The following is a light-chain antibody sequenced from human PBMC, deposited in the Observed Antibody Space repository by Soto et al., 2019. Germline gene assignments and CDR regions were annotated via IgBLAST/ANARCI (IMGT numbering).Light chain of an antibody. Sequence: DIVMTQSPDSLAVSLGGRATINCKSSQNVLYSSNNKNYLAWYQQKPGQPPKLLIYWASTRESGVPDRFSGSGSGTDFTLTISRLQAEDVAVYYCQQDYNLYTFGQGTKLEIK. J-gene: IGKJ2*01. CDR3: QQDYNLYT. CDR2: WAS. CDR1: QNVLYSSNNKNY. V-gene: IGKV4-1*01.